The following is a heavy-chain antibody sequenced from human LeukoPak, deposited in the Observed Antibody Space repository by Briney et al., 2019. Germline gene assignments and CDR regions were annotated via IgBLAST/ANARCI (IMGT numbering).Heavy chain of an antibody. J-gene: IGHJ4*02. CDR3: ARGGAPPHYYDNTGLWPPYFDS. CDR1: GYPFTSFY. CDR2: INPSDGTT. Sequence: ASVKVSCKASGYPFTSFYIHWVRQAPGQGLEWMGIINPSDGTTTYAQKFQGRVSMTGDKSTTTVYMELSSLRSEDTAVYFCARGGAPPHYYDNTGLWPPYFDSWGQGALVTVSP. D-gene: IGHD3-22*01. V-gene: IGHV1-46*01.